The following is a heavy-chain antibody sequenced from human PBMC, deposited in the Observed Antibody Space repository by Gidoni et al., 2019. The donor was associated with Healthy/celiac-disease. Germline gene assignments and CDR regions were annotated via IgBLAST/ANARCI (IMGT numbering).Heavy chain of an antibody. Sequence: QLQLQESGPGLVKPSETLSLTCTVSGGSISSSSYDWGWIRQPPGKGLEWIGSIYYSGSTYYNPSLKSRVTISVDTSKNQFSLKLSSVTAADTAVYYCARGDVGLLWFGESTAPFDYWGQGTLVTVSS. D-gene: IGHD3-10*01. CDR1: GGSISSSSYD. V-gene: IGHV4-39*01. J-gene: IGHJ4*02. CDR2: IYYSGST. CDR3: ARGDVGLLWFGESTAPFDY.